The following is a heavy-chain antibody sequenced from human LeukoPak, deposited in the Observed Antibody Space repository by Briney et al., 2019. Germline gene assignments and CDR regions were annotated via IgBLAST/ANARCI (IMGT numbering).Heavy chain of an antibody. CDR1: GFTFSSYE. D-gene: IGHD6-19*01. V-gene: IGHV3-48*03. Sequence: GGSLRLSCAASGFTFSSYEMNWVRQAPGKGLEWVSYISSSGSTIYYADSVKGRFTISRDNAKNTLYLQMNSLRAEDTAVYYCAKSYSSGWPTPFDYWGQGTLVTVSS. CDR3: AKSYSSGWPTPFDY. CDR2: ISSSGSTI. J-gene: IGHJ4*02.